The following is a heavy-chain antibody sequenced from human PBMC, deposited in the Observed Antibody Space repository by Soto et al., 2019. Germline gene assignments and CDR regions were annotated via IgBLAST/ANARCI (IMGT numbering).Heavy chain of an antibody. J-gene: IGHJ4*02. CDR2: ISGSGGST. CDR1: GFTFSSYA. Sequence: PGGSLRLSCSASGFTFSSYAMSWARQAPGKGLEWVSAISGSGGSTYYADSVKGRFTISRDNSKNTLYLQMNSLRAEDTAVYYFAKGPLRENWGSESYYEPLDYCAQASLVTFSS. D-gene: IGHD3-10*01. V-gene: IGHV3-23*01. CDR3: AKGPLRENWGSESYYEPLDY.